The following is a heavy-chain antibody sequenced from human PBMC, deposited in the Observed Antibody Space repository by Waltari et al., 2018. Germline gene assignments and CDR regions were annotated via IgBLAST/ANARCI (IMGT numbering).Heavy chain of an antibody. D-gene: IGHD6-19*01. V-gene: IGHV1-18*04. Sequence: QVQLVQSGPEVKKPGASVKVSCKASGYTFTDYIITWVRQAPGQGREGMGWISDYDGNINYAQKVQDRVTMTTDTSATTAYMELRSLRSDDAAVYYCARRRRIAVTDSEAFYFDYWGQGTLVTVSS. CDR1: GYTFTDYI. CDR2: ISDYDGNI. J-gene: IGHJ4*02. CDR3: ARRRRIAVTDSEAFYFDY.